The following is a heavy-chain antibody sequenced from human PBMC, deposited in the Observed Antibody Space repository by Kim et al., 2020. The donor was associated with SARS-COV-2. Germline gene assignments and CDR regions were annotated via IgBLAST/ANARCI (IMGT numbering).Heavy chain of an antibody. CDR2: VCYSGST. V-gene: IGHV4-39*01. J-gene: IGHJ4*02. D-gene: IGHD3-10*01. CDR3: ARHGEITLVRGANPDY. Sequence: SETLSLTCTVSGGSISSTNYCWGWIRQPPGKGLEWIGSVCYSGSTDYSPSLKSRVTISVDTSKNQFSLKLNSVTAADTAVYYCARHGEITLVRGANPDYWGQGTLVTVSS. CDR1: GGSISSTNYC.